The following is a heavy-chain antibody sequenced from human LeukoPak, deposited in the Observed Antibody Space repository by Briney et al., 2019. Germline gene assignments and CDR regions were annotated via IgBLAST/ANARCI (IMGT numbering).Heavy chain of an antibody. Sequence: GPVKVSCKASGYTFTGYYMHWVRQAPGQGLEWMGWINPNSGGTNYAQKFQGRVTMTRDTSISTAYMELSRLRSDDTAVYYCARDRAVATIGGVDYWGQGTLVTVSS. D-gene: IGHD5-24*01. CDR1: GYTFTGYY. J-gene: IGHJ4*02. V-gene: IGHV1-2*02. CDR3: ARDRAVATIGGVDY. CDR2: INPNSGGT.